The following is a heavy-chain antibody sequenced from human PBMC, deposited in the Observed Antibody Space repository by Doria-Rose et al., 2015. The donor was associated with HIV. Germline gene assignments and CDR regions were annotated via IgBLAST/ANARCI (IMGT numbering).Heavy chain of an antibody. D-gene: IGHD3-22*01. V-gene: IGHV3-21*03. Sequence: IVTPGGSLRLSCAASGFTFSRYSMNWVRQAPGKGLEWVSSISSSSEYIYYVDSVQGRFTISRDNAKNSVYLQMNSLRTEDTAVYYCARDHYDSGGYYRDWGQGTLVTVSS. J-gene: IGHJ4*02. CDR3: ARDHYDSGGYYRD. CDR2: ISSSSEYI. CDR1: GFTFSRYS.